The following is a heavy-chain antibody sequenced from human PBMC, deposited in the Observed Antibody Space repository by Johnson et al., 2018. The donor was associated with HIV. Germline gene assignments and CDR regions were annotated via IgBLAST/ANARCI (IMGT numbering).Heavy chain of an antibody. CDR3: AREAYRFGYAFDL. D-gene: IGHD3-3*01. CDR1: GFTFNDYG. CDR2: IGTADDT. J-gene: IGHJ3*01. Sequence: VQLVESGGGVVRPGGSLRLSCAASGFTFNDYGMSWVRQAPGKGLEWVSGIGTADDTYYPGSVKGRFTISRENAKNSLYLQMNSLRPGDTALYYCAREAYRFGYAFDLWGQGTMVTVSS. V-gene: IGHV3-13*01.